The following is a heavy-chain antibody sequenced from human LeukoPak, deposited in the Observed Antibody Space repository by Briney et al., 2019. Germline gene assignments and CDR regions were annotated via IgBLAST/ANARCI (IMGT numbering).Heavy chain of an antibody. Sequence: SETLSLTCTVSGGSISSYYWSWIRQPPGKGLEWIGYIYYSGSTNYNPSLKSRVTISVDTSKNQFSLKLSSVTAADTAVYYCARVYYYDSSGPSSYSDYWGQGTTVTVSS. CDR2: IYYSGST. J-gene: IGHJ4*03. D-gene: IGHD3-22*01. V-gene: IGHV4-59*01. CDR1: GGSISSYY. CDR3: ARVYYYDSSGPSSYSDY.